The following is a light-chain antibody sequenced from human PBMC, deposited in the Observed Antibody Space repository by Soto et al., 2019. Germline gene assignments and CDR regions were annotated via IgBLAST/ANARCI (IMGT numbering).Light chain of an antibody. Sequence: ETLLTQSPGTLFLSPGERATLSCRASQSVSNYLAWFQQKPDQAPRLLIFDTTNRAPGTPARFSGSGSVSYFTLAIGSLEPEDFAVYYCQQRRNLPYTFCQGTKLEIK. CDR1: QSVSNY. CDR3: QQRRNLPYT. J-gene: IGKJ2*01. CDR2: DTT. V-gene: IGKV3-11*01.